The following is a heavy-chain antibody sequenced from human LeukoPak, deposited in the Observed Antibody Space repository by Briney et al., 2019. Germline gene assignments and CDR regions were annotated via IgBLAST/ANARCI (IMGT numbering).Heavy chain of an antibody. D-gene: IGHD1-26*01. J-gene: IGHJ6*03. CDR1: GFTFTDYY. CDR3: ARLGRSDTYMDV. V-gene: IGHV3-11*04. Sequence: PGGSLRLSCAASGFTFTDYYMSWIRQAPGKGLEWVSYISNSGITIHYADSVKGRFTISRDNAKNSLYLQMNSLRAEDTAVYYCARLGRSDTYMDVWGKGTTVTVSS. CDR2: ISNSGITI.